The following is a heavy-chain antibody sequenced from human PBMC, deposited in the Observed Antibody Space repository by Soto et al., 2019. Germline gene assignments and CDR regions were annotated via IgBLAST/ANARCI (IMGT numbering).Heavy chain of an antibody. Sequence: ASVKVSCKVSGYTLTELSMHWVRQAPGKGLEWMGGFDPEDGETIYAQKFQGRVTMTEDTSTDTAYMELSSLRSEDTAAYYCATEGRYDYVWGSYRYGYYFDYWGQGTLVTVSS. D-gene: IGHD3-16*02. V-gene: IGHV1-24*01. J-gene: IGHJ4*02. CDR1: GYTLTELS. CDR2: FDPEDGET. CDR3: ATEGRYDYVWGSYRYGYYFDY.